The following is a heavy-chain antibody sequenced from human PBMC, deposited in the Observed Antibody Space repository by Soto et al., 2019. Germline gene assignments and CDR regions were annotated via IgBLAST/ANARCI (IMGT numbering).Heavy chain of an antibody. CDR3: ARDQFPLIRGVIIYGMNV. J-gene: IGHJ6*02. CDR1: GYPFSNYY. V-gene: IGHV1-46*03. Sequence: QVQLVQSGAEVKKPGASVKVSCKASGYPFSNYYIHWVRQAPGQGLEWMGIINPSLGSTNYAQNFQGRVTMTRDTSTSTVYVELNSLRSEDTAVYYCARDQFPLIRGVIIYGMNVWGQGTTVTVSS. CDR2: INPSLGST. D-gene: IGHD3-10*01.